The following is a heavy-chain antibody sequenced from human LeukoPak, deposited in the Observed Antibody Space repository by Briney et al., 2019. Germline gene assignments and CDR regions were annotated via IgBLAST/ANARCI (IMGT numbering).Heavy chain of an antibody. CDR2: IKSKTDGGTT. CDR1: GFTFSNAW. D-gene: IGHD3-10*01. CDR3: TTGRYGSGSSTFDI. V-gene: IGHV3-15*01. J-gene: IGHJ3*02. Sequence: GGSLRLSCAASGFTFSNAWMSWVRQAPGKGLEWVGRIKSKTDGGTTDYAAPVKGRFTISRDDSKNTLYLQMNSLETEDTAVYYCTTGRYGSGSSTFDIWGQGTMVTVSS.